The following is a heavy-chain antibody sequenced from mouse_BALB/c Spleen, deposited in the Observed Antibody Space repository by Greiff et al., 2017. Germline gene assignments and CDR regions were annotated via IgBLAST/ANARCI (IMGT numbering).Heavy chain of an antibody. Sequence: VQLQQPGAELVKPGASVKLSCKASGYTFTSYWMHWVKQRPGQGLEWIGEIDPSDSYTNYNQKFKGKATLTVDKSSSTAYMQLSSLTSEDSAVYYGATTMITTRAMDDWGEGTSVTVSS. CDR3: ATTMITTRAMDD. V-gene: IGHV1-69*02. CDR1: GYTFTSYW. D-gene: IGHD2-4*01. J-gene: IGHJ4*01. CDR2: IDPSDSYT.